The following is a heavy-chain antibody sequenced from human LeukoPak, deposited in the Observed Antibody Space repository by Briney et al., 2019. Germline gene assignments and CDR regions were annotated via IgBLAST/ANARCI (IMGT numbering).Heavy chain of an antibody. Sequence: GALRLSCAASEFTFSDYAMSWVRQAPGKGLEWVSSISGSGYSTYYADSVKGRFTISRDNSKNTLYLQMNSLRAEDTAVYYCAKAGASSWYYFDYWGQGTLVTVSS. CDR2: ISGSGYST. CDR1: EFTFSDYA. D-gene: IGHD6-13*01. CDR3: AKAGASSWYYFDY. J-gene: IGHJ4*02. V-gene: IGHV3-23*01.